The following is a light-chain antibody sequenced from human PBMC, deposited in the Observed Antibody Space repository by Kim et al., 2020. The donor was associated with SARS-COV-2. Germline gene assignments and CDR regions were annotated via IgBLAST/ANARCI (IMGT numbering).Light chain of an antibody. V-gene: IGKV4-1*01. J-gene: IGKJ2*01. CDR2: WAS. CDR1: ESLHKPNVGNY. Sequence: TATILFNSSESLHKPNVGNYLAWYQQKPRQPPKLIIYWASVRESGVPNRFTGGGSGTNFTLTIDNVQPDDLAVYFCQQYFSTSMYTFGQGTKLEI. CDR3: QQYFSTSMYT.